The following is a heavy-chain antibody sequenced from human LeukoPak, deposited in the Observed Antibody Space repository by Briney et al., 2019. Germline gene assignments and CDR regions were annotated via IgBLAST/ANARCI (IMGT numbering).Heavy chain of an antibody. CDR2: IMPLFGTA. V-gene: IGHV1-69*05. J-gene: IGHJ5*02. D-gene: IGHD4-17*01. Sequence: GASVKVSCKTSGGTFNNSAISWARQAPGQGREWLGGIMPLFGTAGYAQKFQGGVTITKDESTRTVYLELTSLTSDDTAVYYCARDVHGDYGSGWFDPWGQGTLVSVSS. CDR1: GGTFNNSA. CDR3: ARDVHGDYGSGWFDP.